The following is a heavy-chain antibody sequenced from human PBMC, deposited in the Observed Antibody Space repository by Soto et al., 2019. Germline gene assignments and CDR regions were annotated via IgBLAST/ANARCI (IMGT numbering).Heavy chain of an antibody. CDR3: TRDIGGKGAY. D-gene: IGHD3-10*01. CDR1: GFTFSSYW. V-gene: IGHV3-74*01. Sequence: GGSLRLSCAASGFTFSSYWMHGVRQVPGKGLLWVSRIDEYGSTINYADSVKGRFTISRDNARNTLFQEMNSLRAEDTALYDGTRDIGGKGAYWGPGTLVTVAS. CDR2: IDEYGSTI. J-gene: IGHJ4*02.